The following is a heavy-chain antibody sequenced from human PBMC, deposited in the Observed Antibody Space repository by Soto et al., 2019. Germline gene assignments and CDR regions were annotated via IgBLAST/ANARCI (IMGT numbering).Heavy chain of an antibody. CDR2: MWFDGSNK. Sequence: QVQLVESGGGVVQPGRSLRLSCAASGFSFRSYGMHWVRQAPGKGLEWVAVMWFDGSNKQYSDSVKGRFTISRDSSKNPLDLQMNSLRAEDTAVYYCARDLRADTRGTYGMDVWRQGTTVTVTS. J-gene: IGHJ6*02. CDR3: ARDLRADTRGTYGMDV. CDR1: GFSFRSYG. V-gene: IGHV3-33*01.